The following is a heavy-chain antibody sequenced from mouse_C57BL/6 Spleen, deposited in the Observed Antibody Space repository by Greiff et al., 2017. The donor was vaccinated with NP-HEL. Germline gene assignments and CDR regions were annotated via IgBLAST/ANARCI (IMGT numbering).Heavy chain of an antibody. CDR3: ARGVGYQAWFAY. CDR1: GYSITSGYY. V-gene: IGHV3-6*01. CDR2: ISYDGSN. Sequence: VQLQQSGPGLVKPSQSLSLTCSVTGYSITSGYYWNWIRQFPGNKLEWMGYISYDGSNNYNPSLKNRIPITRDTSKNQFFLKLNSVTTEDTATYYCARGVGYQAWFAYWGQGTLVTVSA. D-gene: IGHD2-2*01. J-gene: IGHJ3*01.